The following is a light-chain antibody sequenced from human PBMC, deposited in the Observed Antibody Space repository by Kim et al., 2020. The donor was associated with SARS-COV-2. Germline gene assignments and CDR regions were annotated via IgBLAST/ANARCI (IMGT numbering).Light chain of an antibody. CDR1: QDIKNY. CDR2: DAS. CDR3: QHHDDLPT. V-gene: IGKV1-33*01. J-gene: IGKJ4*01. Sequence: DIQMTQSPSSLSAAVGDRVTITCQASQDIKNYLNWYQQEPGKAPKLLIYDASNFETGVPSRFSGSGSGTDFTFTISSLQPEDIATYYCQHHDDLPTFGGGTKVDIK.